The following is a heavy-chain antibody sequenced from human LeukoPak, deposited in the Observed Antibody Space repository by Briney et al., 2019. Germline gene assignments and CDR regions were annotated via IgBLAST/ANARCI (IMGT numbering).Heavy chain of an antibody. D-gene: IGHD3-22*01. CDR2: INHSGST. J-gene: IGHJ3*02. Sequence: SETLSLTCAVYGGSFSGYYWSWIRQPPGKGLEWIGEINHSGSTNYNPSLKSRVTISVDTSKNQFSLKLSSVTAADTAVYYCARVIRRYYDSSGYYYDAFDIWGQGTMVTVSS. V-gene: IGHV4-34*01. CDR1: GGSFSGYY. CDR3: ARVIRRYYDSSGYYYDAFDI.